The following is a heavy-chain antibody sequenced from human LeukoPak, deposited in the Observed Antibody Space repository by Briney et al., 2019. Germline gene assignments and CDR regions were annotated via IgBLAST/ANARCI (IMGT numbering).Heavy chain of an antibody. CDR2: IYNSGST. CDR1: GGSISSYY. J-gene: IGHJ6*02. V-gene: IGHV4-59*01. Sequence: PSETLSLTCTVSGGSISSYYWSWIRQPPGKGLEWIGYIYNSGSTNYNPSLKSRVAISVDTSKNQFSLKLSSVTAADTAVYYCAMAMVGGVRGDYYGMDVWGQGTTVTVSS. D-gene: IGHD3-10*01. CDR3: AMAMVGGVRGDYYGMDV.